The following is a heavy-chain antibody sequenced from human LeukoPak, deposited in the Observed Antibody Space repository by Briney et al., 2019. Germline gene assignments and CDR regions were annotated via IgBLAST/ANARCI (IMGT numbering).Heavy chain of an antibody. D-gene: IGHD5-18*01. CDR3: AETLYTYGTNDACDI. J-gene: IGHJ3*02. Sequence: GGPLRLPCAASGFPFRSYAMIWAPRAPGKGGEGGSTFSGGGSSKYYADSVKGRFTISGENSKNTLYLQMNSLRAEDTAVYYCAETLYTYGTNDACDIGGQGMVVTVSS. CDR2: FSGGGSSK. CDR1: GFPFRSYA. V-gene: IGHV3-23*01.